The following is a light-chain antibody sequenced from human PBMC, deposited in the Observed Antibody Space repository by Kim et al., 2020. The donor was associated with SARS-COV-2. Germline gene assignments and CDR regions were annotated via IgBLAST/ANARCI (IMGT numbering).Light chain of an antibody. J-gene: IGLJ2*01. V-gene: IGLV2-14*03. CDR2: DVS. CDR1: SSDVGLYNY. Sequence: GRSITISCTGTSSDVGLYNYVSWYQHHPGKAPKFMIYDVSNRPSGVSNRFSGSKSGNTASLTISGLQAEDESDYYCSSYTSSTTLVFGGGTQLTVL. CDR3: SSYTSSTTLV.